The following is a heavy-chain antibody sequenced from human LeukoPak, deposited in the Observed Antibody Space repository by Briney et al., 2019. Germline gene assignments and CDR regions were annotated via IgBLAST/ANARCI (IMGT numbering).Heavy chain of an antibody. CDR3: ATCSSTSCSDDAFDI. V-gene: IGHV1-46*01. Sequence: ASVKVSCKASGYTFTSYYMHWMRQAPGQGLEWMGIINPSGGSTSYAQKFQGRVTMTRDTSTSTVYMELSSLRSEDTAVYYCATCSSTSCSDDAFDIWGQGTMVTVSS. CDR1: GYTFTSYY. CDR2: INPSGGST. J-gene: IGHJ3*02. D-gene: IGHD2-2*01.